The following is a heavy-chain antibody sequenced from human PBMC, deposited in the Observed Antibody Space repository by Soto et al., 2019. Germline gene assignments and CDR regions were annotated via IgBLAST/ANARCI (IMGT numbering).Heavy chain of an antibody. J-gene: IGHJ4*02. V-gene: IGHV1-8*02. Sequence: QVQLVQSGAEVKKPGASVKVSCEASGYNFAAFDIHWVRQAAGQGLEWMGWMNPRTGDTAFAQEFQDRVTMTSDTSRNTAYMEVSGLRSEDTAVYFCVRQPGGVATPGDDYWGQGTLVTVSS. CDR3: VRQPGGVATPGDDY. CDR1: GYNFAAFD. CDR2: MNPRTGDT. D-gene: IGHD3-10*01.